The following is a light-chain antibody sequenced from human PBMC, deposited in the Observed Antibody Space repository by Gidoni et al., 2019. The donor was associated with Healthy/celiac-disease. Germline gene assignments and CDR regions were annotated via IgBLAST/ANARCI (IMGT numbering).Light chain of an antibody. CDR2: KAS. J-gene: IGKJ1*01. CDR1: QSISSW. CDR3: QQYNSYWT. V-gene: IGKV1-5*03. Sequence: DIQLTQSPSTLSASVGDRVTITCRARQSISSWLAWYQQKPVKAPKLLIYKASSLESGVPSRFSGSGSGTEFTLTISSLQPDDFATYYCQQYNSYWTFGQGTKMEIK.